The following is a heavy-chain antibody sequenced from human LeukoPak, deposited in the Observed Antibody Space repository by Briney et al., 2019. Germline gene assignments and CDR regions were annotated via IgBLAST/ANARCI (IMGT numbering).Heavy chain of an antibody. D-gene: IGHD4-17*01. CDR3: ARDRSNGDYAFDY. CDR1: EFTFSSYD. Sequence: GGSLRLSCAASEFTFSSYDMKWVRQAPGKGLEWVSSISSYSSYVYCADSVKGRFTISRDNAKNSLYLQMNSLRAEDTAVYYCARDRSNGDYAFDYWGQGALVTVSS. CDR2: ISSYSSYV. J-gene: IGHJ4*02. V-gene: IGHV3-21*01.